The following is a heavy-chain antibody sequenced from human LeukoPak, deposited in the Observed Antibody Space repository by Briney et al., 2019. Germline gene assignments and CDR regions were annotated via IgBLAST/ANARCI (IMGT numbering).Heavy chain of an antibody. J-gene: IGHJ4*02. D-gene: IGHD3-10*01. V-gene: IGHV3-21*01. Sequence: GGSLRLSCAASGFTFSSYNMNWVRQAPGKGLEWVSSISSSSSYIYYADSVKGRFTISRHNAKNSLYLQMNSLRAEDTAVYYCAGGGIGSGSFHYWGQGTLVTVSS. CDR3: AGGGIGSGSFHY. CDR1: GFTFSSYN. CDR2: ISSSSSYI.